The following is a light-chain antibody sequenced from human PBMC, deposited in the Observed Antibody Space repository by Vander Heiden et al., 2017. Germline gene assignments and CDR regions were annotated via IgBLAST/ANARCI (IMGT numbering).Light chain of an antibody. J-gene: IGKJ4*01. CDR1: QTIGITS. CDR3: RQNGSSLT. CDR2: GTS. V-gene: IGKV3-20*01. Sequence: DIVLTQSPDTLSLSPGERATVSCRASQTIGITSVAWYQQKPGQAPRLLIYGTSSRATGIPGRCSGSGSGTDFTLTISKQDPEYFAYYFWRQNGSSLTFGGGTKVDI.